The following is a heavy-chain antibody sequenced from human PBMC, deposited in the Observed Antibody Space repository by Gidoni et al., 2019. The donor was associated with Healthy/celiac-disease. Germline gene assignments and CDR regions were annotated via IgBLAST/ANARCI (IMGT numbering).Heavy chain of an antibody. D-gene: IGHD3-9*01. V-gene: IGHV4-59*01. J-gene: IGHJ6*02. CDR2: IYYSGSP. Sequence: QVQLQESGPGLVKPSETLSLTCTVSGGPLSSYYRSWIRQPPGKGLEWMGYIYYSGSPNYNPSLKSRVTISVDTSKNQCSLKLSSVTAADTAVYYCARGLRYFDWSTSLYYYYGMDVWGQGTTVTVSS. CDR3: ARGLRYFDWSTSLYYYYGMDV. CDR1: GGPLSSYY.